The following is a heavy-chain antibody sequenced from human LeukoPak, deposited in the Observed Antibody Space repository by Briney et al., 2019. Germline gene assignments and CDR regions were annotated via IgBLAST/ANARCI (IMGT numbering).Heavy chain of an antibody. V-gene: IGHV1-69*13. Sequence: SVKVSCKASGATFSSYAISWVRQAPGQGLEWMGGIIPIFGTANYAQKFQGRVTITADESTSTAYMELSSLRSDDTAVYYCARDEGVRYYYYYYMDVWGKGTTVTISS. CDR1: GATFSSYA. CDR2: IIPIFGTA. CDR3: ARDEGVRYYYYYYMDV. J-gene: IGHJ6*03. D-gene: IGHD3-10*01.